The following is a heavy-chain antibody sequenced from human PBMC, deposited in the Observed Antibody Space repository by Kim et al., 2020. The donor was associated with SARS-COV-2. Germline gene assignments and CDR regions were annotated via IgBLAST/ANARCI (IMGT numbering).Heavy chain of an antibody. V-gene: IGHV1-2*02. CDR3: TRARAITGLDP. J-gene: IGHJ5*02. CDR2: T. Sequence: TYYEHTFQGRVTVTGDRSITTIYMDLSSLRSDDTAVYYCTRARAITGLDPWGQGTLVTVSS.